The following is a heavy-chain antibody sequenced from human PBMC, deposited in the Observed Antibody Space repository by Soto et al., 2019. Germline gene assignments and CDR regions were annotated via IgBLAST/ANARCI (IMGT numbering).Heavy chain of an antibody. J-gene: IGHJ3*02. V-gene: IGHV1-69*02. Sequence: QVQLVQSGAEVQKPGSSVKVSCKASGGTFSSYTISWVRQAPGQGLEWMGRIIPILGIANYAQKFQGRVTITADKCTSTAYMELSSLRSEDTAVYYCARGITTVTRREDDAFDIWGQGTMVTVSS. CDR2: IIPILGIA. CDR3: ARGITTVTRREDDAFDI. CDR1: GGTFSSYT. D-gene: IGHD4-17*01.